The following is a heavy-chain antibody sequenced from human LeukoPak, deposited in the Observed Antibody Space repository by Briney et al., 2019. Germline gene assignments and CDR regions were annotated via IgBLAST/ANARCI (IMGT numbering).Heavy chain of an antibody. V-gene: IGHV1-69*13. D-gene: IGHD3-22*01. Sequence: SVKVSCKASGGTFSSYAISWVRQAPGQGLEWMGGIIPIFGTANYAQKFQGRVTITADESTSTAYMELSSLRSEDTAVYYCARVAVNNYYDSSGYLAFDIWGQGTMVTVSS. CDR2: IIPIFGTA. CDR3: ARVAVNNYYDSSGYLAFDI. CDR1: GGTFSSYA. J-gene: IGHJ3*02.